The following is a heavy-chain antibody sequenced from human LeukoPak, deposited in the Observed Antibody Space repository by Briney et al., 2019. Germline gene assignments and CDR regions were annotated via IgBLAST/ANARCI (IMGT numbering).Heavy chain of an antibody. CDR2: IYPGDSDT. D-gene: IGHD6-13*01. Sequence: GEPLKISCKGSGYSFTSYWIGWVRQMPGKGLEWVGIIYPGDSDTRYSPSFQGQVTISADKSISTAYLQWSSLKASDTAMYYCARQSSGYLLPPDSSSCAPFDPWGQGTLVTVSS. CDR1: GYSFTSYW. V-gene: IGHV5-51*01. CDR3: ARQSSGYLLPPDSSSCAPFDP. J-gene: IGHJ5*02.